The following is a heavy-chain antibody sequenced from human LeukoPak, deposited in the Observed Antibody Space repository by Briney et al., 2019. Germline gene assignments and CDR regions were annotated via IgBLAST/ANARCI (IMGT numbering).Heavy chain of an antibody. CDR3: AKDWARLQWFGESLSSRPSRHYMDV. CDR1: GFTFSSYA. V-gene: IGHV3-30*04. D-gene: IGHD3-10*01. CDR2: ISYDGSNK. J-gene: IGHJ6*03. Sequence: GGSLRLTCAASGFTFSSYAMHWVRQAPGKGLEWVAVISYDGSNKYYADSVKGRFTISRDNSKNMVYLQMNSLRAEDTAVYYCAKDWARLQWFGESLSSRPSRHYMDVWGKGTTVTISS.